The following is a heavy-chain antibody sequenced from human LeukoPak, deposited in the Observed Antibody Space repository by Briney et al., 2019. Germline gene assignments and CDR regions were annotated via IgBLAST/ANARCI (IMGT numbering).Heavy chain of an antibody. CDR1: GFTFSSYS. J-gene: IGHJ4*02. CDR3: ARDTSGYTFDD. D-gene: IGHD5-18*01. Sequence: GGSLRLSCAASGFTFSSYSMNWVRQAPGKGLEWVSSISATSNYIYYADSVKGRFTISRDNAKDSLYLQMNSLRAEDTAVYYCARDTSGYTFDDWGQGTLVTVSS. V-gene: IGHV3-21*01. CDR2: ISATSNYI.